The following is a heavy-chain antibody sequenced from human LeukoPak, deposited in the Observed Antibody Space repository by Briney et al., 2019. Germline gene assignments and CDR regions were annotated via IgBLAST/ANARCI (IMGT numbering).Heavy chain of an antibody. Sequence: ASVKVSCKASRYTFTNYYIHWVRQAPGQGLEWMGIINPSGGTTSYAQKSQGRVTMTRDTSTSTVYMEMSSLRSEDTAVYYCAKVKESVAFDIWGQGTMVTVSS. V-gene: IGHV1-46*01. D-gene: IGHD3-3*01. CDR1: RYTFTNYY. CDR3: AKVKESVAFDI. J-gene: IGHJ3*02. CDR2: INPSGGTT.